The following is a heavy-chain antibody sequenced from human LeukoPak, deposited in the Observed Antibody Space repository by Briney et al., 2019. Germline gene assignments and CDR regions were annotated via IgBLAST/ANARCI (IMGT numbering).Heavy chain of an antibody. CDR2: FDPEDGET. Sequence: SVKVSCKVSGYTLTELSMHWVRQAPGKGLEWMGGFDPEDGETIYAQKFQGRVTMTEDTSTDTAYMELSSLRSEDTAVYYCATWTLGTTFLSAFDIWGQGAMVTVSS. CDR1: GYTLTELS. V-gene: IGHV1-24*01. D-gene: IGHD1-7*01. J-gene: IGHJ3*02. CDR3: ATWTLGTTFLSAFDI.